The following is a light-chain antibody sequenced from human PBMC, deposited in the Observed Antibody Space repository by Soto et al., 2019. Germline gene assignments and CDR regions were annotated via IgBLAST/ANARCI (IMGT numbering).Light chain of an antibody. V-gene: IGLV2-14*03. CDR2: DVS. CDR3: SSYSGSTTLV. J-gene: IGLJ2*01. Sequence: QSALTQPASVSGSPGQSITISCTGTSSDLGGYNYVSWYQQHPGKAPKLLIYDVSNRPSGVSDRFSGSKSGNTASLTISGLQAEDEADYYCSSYSGSTTLVFGGGTKLTVL. CDR1: SSDLGGYNY.